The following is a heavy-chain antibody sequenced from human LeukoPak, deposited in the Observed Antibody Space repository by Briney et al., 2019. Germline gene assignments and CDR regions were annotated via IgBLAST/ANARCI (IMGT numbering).Heavy chain of an antibody. J-gene: IGHJ6*04. CDR2: IWYDGSNK. CDR1: GFTFSSYG. V-gene: IGHV3-33*06. D-gene: IGHD3-3*01. Sequence: GGSLRLSCAASGFTFSSYGMHWVRQVPGKGLEWVAVIWYDGSNKYYADSVKGRFTISRDNSKNTLYLQMNSPRAEDTAVYYCAKDQLSDFWSGYSEMDVWGKGTTVTVSS. CDR3: AKDQLSDFWSGYSEMDV.